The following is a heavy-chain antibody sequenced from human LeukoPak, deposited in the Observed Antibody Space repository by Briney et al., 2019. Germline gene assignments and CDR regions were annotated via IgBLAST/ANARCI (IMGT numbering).Heavy chain of an antibody. CDR3: TSRLEMATIF. D-gene: IGHD5-24*01. J-gene: IGHJ4*02. CDR2: IRSKANSYAT. Sequence: GGSLRLSCAASGFTFSGSAMHWVRQASGKGLEWVGRIRSKANSYATAYAASVKGRFTTSRDDSKSTAYLQMNSLKTEDTAVYYCTSRLEMATIFWGQGTLVTVSS. CDR1: GFTFSGSA. V-gene: IGHV3-73*01.